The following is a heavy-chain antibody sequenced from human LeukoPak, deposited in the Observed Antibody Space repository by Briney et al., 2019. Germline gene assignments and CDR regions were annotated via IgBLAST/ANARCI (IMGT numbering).Heavy chain of an antibody. J-gene: IGHJ4*02. CDR2: ISSNGGST. CDR3: ARVGGYKAVDY. D-gene: IGHD5-24*01. CDR1: GFTFSSYA. Sequence: PGGSLRLSCAASGFTFSSYAMSWVRQAPGKGLEWVSAISSNGGSTYYANSVKGRFTISRDNSKNTLYLQMGSLRAEDMAVYYCARVGGYKAVDYWGQGTLVTVSS. V-gene: IGHV3-64*01.